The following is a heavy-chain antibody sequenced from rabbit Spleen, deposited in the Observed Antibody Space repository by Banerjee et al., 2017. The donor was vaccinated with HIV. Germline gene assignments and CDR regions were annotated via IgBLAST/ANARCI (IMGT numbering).Heavy chain of an antibody. CDR1: GFSFSDRDV. D-gene: IGHD8-1*01. Sequence: EQLVESGGGLVQPAGSLTLTCKASGFSFSDRDVMCWVRQAPGKGLEWVACAYAGSSGSTYSATWAKGRFTISKTSSTTVTLQMTSLTAADTATYFCARDAGTSFSTYGMDLWGQGTLVTVS. CDR3: ARDAGTSFSTYGMDL. CDR2: AYAGSSGST. J-gene: IGHJ6*01. V-gene: IGHV1S45*01.